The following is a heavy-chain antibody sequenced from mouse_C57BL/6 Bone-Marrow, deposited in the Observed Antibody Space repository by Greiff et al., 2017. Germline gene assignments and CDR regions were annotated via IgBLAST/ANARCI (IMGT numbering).Heavy chain of an antibody. CDR3: ARDDSSGYLYYAMDY. V-gene: IGHV1-55*01. J-gene: IGHJ4*01. CDR2: IYPGSGST. CDR1: GYTFTSYW. Sequence: QVQLQQPGAELVKPGASVKMSCKASGYTFTSYWITWVKQRPGQGLEWIGDIYPGSGSTNYNEKFKSQATLTVDTSSSTAYMQLSSLTAEDSAVYYCARDDSSGYLYYAMDYWGQGTSVTVSS. D-gene: IGHD3-2*02.